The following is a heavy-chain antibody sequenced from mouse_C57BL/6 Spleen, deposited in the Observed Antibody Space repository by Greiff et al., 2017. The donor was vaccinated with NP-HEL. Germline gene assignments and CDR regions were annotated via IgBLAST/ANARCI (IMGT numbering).Heavy chain of an antibody. Sequence: EVKLVESGGGLVKPGGSLKLSCAASGFTFSSYAMSWVRQTPEKRLEWVATISDGGSYTYYPDNVKGRFTISRDNAKNNLYLQMSHLKSEDTAMYYCARDWDWWGQGTTLTVSS. J-gene: IGHJ2*01. CDR1: GFTFSSYA. CDR2: ISDGGSYT. CDR3: ARDWDW. V-gene: IGHV5-4*01. D-gene: IGHD4-1*01.